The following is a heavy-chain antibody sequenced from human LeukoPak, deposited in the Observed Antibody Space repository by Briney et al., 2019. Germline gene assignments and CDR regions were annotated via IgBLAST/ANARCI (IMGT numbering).Heavy chain of an antibody. CDR3: ARDAPQVPAAGVLAS. Sequence: PGGSLRLSCAASGFTVSDNYMSWVRQAPGKGLGWVSVMYSGGDTYYANSVKGRFTFSRDISKNTLFLQMNGLTTEDTAMYYCARDAPQVPAAGVLASWGQGTLVTVSS. J-gene: IGHJ5*02. CDR1: GFTVSDNY. CDR2: MYSGGDT. D-gene: IGHD6-13*01. V-gene: IGHV3-53*01.